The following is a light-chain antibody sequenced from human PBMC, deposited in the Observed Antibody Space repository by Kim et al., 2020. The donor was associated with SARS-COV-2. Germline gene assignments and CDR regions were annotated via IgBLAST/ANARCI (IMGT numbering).Light chain of an antibody. J-gene: IGLJ1*01. Sequence: QSVVTQPASVSGSPGQSITISCTGTSSDIGGYNYVSWYQQHPGKAPQLVIFEVSDRPSGVSNRFSGSKSGNTASLTISGLQAEDEADYYCSSYTITNTLVFGTGTKVTVL. CDR1: SSDIGGYNY. V-gene: IGLV2-14*01. CDR3: SSYTITNTLV. CDR2: EVS.